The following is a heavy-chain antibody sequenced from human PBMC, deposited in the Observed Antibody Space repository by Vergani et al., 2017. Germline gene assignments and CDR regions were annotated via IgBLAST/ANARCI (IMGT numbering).Heavy chain of an antibody. CDR3: ARRGYSYGYEDYGMDV. D-gene: IGHD5-18*01. CDR2: INPNSGGT. V-gene: IGHV1-2*02. Sequence: QVQLVQSGAEVKKPGASVKVSCKASGYTFTGYYMHWVRQAPGQGLEWIGWINPNSGGTNYAQKFQGRVTMTRDTSISTAYMELSRLRSDDTAVYYCARRGYSYGYEDYGMDVWGQGTTVTVSS. CDR1: GYTFTGYY. J-gene: IGHJ6*02.